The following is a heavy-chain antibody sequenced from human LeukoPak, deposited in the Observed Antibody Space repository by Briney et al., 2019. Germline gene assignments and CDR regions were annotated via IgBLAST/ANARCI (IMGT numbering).Heavy chain of an antibody. CDR1: GGSFSGYY. V-gene: IGHV4-34*01. CDR2: INHSGST. CDR3: ARGPVDCSSTSCYGGLVGWFDP. D-gene: IGHD2-2*01. Sequence: SSETLSLTCAVYGGSFSGYYWSWIRQPPGKGLEWIGEINHSGSTNYNPSLKSRVTISVDTSKNQFSLKLSSVTAADTAVYYCARGPVDCSSTSCYGGLVGWFDPWGQGTLVTVSS. J-gene: IGHJ5*02.